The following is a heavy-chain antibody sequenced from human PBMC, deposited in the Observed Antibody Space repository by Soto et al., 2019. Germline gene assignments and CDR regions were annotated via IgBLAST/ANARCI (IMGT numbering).Heavy chain of an antibody. CDR3: ANRAHKAAAGSWY. J-gene: IGHJ4*02. V-gene: IGHV3-30*18. CDR1: GFTFSSYG. Sequence: GGSLRLSCAASGFTFSSYGMHWVRQAPGKGLEWVAVISYDGSNKYYADSVKGRFTISRDNSKNTLYLQMNSLRAEDTAVYYCANRAHKAAAGSWYWGQGTLVTV. CDR2: ISYDGSNK. D-gene: IGHD6-13*01.